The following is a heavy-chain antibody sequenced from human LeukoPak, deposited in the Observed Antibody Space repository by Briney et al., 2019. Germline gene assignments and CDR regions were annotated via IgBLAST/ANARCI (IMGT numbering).Heavy chain of an antibody. Sequence: PSETLSLTCTVYGGSFSGYYWSWIRQPPGKGLEWIGEINHSGSTNYNPSLKSRVTISVDTSKNQFSLKLSSVTAADTAVYYCARHSGYCSSTSCYRRRWFDPWGQGTLVTVSS. V-gene: IGHV4-34*01. CDR1: GGSFSGYY. CDR2: INHSGST. J-gene: IGHJ5*02. D-gene: IGHD2-2*02. CDR3: ARHSGYCSSTSCYRRRWFDP.